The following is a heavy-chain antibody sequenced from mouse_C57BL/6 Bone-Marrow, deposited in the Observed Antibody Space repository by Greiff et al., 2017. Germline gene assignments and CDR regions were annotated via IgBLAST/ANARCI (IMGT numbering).Heavy chain of an antibody. Sequence: EVMLVESEGGLVQPGSSMKLSCTASGFTFSDYYMAWVRQVPEKGLEWVANINYDGSSTYYLDSLKSRFIISRDNAKNILYLQMSSLKSEDTATYYCARGRSTTVVGDFDVWGTGTTVTVSS. CDR1: GFTFSDYY. J-gene: IGHJ1*03. D-gene: IGHD1-1*01. CDR2: INYDGSST. V-gene: IGHV5-16*01. CDR3: ARGRSTTVVGDFDV.